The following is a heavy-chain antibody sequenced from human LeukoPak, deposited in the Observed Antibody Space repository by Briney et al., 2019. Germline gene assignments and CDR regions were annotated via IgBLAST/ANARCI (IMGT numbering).Heavy chain of an antibody. CDR2: IIPMFGTP. CDR1: GDTFTTYA. CDR3: ARAGIPGYCTNVTCSNWLDP. D-gene: IGHD2-8*01. V-gene: IGHV1-69*06. Sequence: SVKVSCKTSGDTFTTYAIIWVRQAPGQGLEWMGGIIPMFGTPNYAQRLQGRVTITADKSTKTAYMELSSLRSEDTAVYYCARAGIPGYCTNVTCSNWLDPWGRGTLVTVSS. J-gene: IGHJ5*02.